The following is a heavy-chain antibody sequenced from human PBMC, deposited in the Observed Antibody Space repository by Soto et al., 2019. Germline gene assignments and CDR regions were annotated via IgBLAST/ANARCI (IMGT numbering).Heavy chain of an antibody. CDR2: ISTNGGST. Sequence: GGSLRLSCSASGFTFSIYAMHWVRQAPGKGLEYVSSISTNGGSTDYADSVKGRFTISRDNSKNTVYLQMSSLRVEDTAVYYCVKGEYYYDSXGYYPFDYWGQGT. D-gene: IGHD3-22*01. CDR1: GFTFSIYA. CDR3: VKGEYYYDSXGYYPFDY. J-gene: IGHJ4*02. V-gene: IGHV3-64D*06.